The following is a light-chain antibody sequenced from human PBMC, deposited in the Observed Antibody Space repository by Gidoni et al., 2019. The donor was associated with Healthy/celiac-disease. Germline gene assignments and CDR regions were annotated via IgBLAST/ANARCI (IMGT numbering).Light chain of an antibody. J-gene: IGKJ2*01. CDR1: QSISSF. V-gene: IGKV1-39*01. CDR3: QQSYSTPPYT. CDR2: AAS. Sequence: IPMTQSPSSLSASVGDRVTITCRASQSISSFLNWYQQKPGKAPKLLIYAASRLQSGVPSRCSGRGSGTDFTLTISSLQPEDFATYYCQQSYSTPPYTFGQGTKLEIK.